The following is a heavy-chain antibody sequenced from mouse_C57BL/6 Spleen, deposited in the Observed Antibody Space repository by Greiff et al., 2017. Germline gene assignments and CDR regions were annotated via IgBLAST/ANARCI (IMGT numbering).Heavy chain of an antibody. CDR3: ARNDYGSSYDY. Sequence: QVQLQQPGAELVKPGASVKLSCKASGYTFTSHWMHWVKQRPGQGLEWIGMIHPNSGSTNYNEKFKSKATLTVDKSSSTAYMQLSILTSKDSAVYYCARNDYGSSYDYWGQGTTLTVSS. D-gene: IGHD1-1*01. CDR2: IHPNSGST. V-gene: IGHV1-64*01. CDR1: GYTFTSHW. J-gene: IGHJ2*01.